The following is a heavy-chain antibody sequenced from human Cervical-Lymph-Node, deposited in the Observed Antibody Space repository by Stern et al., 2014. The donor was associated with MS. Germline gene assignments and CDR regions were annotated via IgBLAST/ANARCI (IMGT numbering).Heavy chain of an antibody. CDR1: GYTFSIYW. CDR2: IYPGDSET. D-gene: IGHD1-14*01. V-gene: IGHV5-51*01. CDR3: ARQTTAWASDV. J-gene: IGHJ4*02. Sequence: VQLGQSGAELIKPGDSLKIACKGSGYTFSIYWIAWVRQMPGQGLEWIAIIYPGDSETRYRPSFQGQVTMSADKSTSTAYLQWSSLNASDTAMYFCARQTTAWASDVWGQGTLVTVSS.